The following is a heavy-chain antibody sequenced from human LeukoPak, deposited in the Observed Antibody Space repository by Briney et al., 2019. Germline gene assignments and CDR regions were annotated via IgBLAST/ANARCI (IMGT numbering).Heavy chain of an antibody. Sequence: SSVKVSFKASGGTFSSYAISWVRQAPGQGLEWMGGIIPIFGTANYAQKFQGRVTITADESTSTAYMELSSLRSEDTAVYYWARGGDTAMVTFDYWGQGTLVTVSS. CDR1: GGTFSSYA. CDR2: IIPIFGTA. V-gene: IGHV1-69*01. CDR3: ARGGDTAMVTFDY. J-gene: IGHJ4*02. D-gene: IGHD5-18*01.